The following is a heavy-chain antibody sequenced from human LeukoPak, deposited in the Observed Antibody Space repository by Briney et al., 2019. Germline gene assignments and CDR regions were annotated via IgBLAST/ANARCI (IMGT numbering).Heavy chain of an antibody. Sequence: GGSLRLSCAASGFTFSSYSMNWARQAPGKGLEWVSYISSSSSSTIYYADSVKGRFTISRDNAKNSLYLQMNSLRAEDTAVYYCARAQVEVRPNDYWGQGTLVTVSS. D-gene: IGHD6-6*01. CDR2: ISSSSSSTI. V-gene: IGHV3-48*01. CDR1: GFTFSSYS. J-gene: IGHJ4*02. CDR3: ARAQVEVRPNDY.